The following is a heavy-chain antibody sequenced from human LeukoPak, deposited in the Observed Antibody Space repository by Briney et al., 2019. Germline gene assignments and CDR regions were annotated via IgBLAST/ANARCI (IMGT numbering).Heavy chain of an antibody. CDR3: AGMATITPNWFDP. V-gene: IGHV4-34*01. Sequence: SETLSLTCAVYGGSFSGYYWSWIRQPPGKGLEWIEEINHSGSTNYNPSLKSRVTISVDTSKNQFSLKLSSVTAADTAVYYCAGMATITPNWFDPWGQGTLVTVSS. D-gene: IGHD5-24*01. CDR2: INHSGST. J-gene: IGHJ5*02. CDR1: GGSFSGYY.